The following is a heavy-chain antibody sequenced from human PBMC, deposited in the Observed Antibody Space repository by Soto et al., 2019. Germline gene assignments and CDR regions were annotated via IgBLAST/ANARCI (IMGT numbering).Heavy chain of an antibody. CDR1: GGSVNNNAFP. CDR3: ARALSTHMADAGMVYVDD. V-gene: IGHV4-31*03. CDR2: ISSSGSA. Sequence: PSETLSLTCTVSGGSVNNNAFPWAWIRQHRGKGPECIGHISSSGSASYSPSLKRRVAISLEASKNTFSLHRSAVTAAATAAFDCARALSTHMADAGMVYVDDWGPGTLATVSS. D-gene: IGHD2-8*01. J-gene: IGHJ4*01.